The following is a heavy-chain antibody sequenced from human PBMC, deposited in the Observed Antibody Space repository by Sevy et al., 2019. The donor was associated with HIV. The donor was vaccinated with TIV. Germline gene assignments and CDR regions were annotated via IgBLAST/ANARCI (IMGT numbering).Heavy chain of an antibody. CDR3: AGLTTMPTSDLYGMDV. Sequence: ASVKVSCKASGYTFTDYYIHWVRQAPGQGLEWMAWINPNDGVTNYAQRFQGGVTVTSDTSISTAYMELRRLRSDDTAIYYCAGLTTMPTSDLYGMDVWGQGTTVTVSS. D-gene: IGHD1-1*01. CDR1: GYTFTDYY. J-gene: IGHJ6*02. V-gene: IGHV1-2*02. CDR2: INPNDGVT.